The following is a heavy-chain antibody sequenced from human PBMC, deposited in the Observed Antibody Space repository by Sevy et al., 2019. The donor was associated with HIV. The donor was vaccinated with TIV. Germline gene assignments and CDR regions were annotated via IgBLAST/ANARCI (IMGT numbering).Heavy chain of an antibody. J-gene: IGHJ4*02. CDR2: INPNSDGT. Sequence: ASVKVSCKASGYTFTGYYIHWVRQAPGQGLEWMGWINPNSDGTNYVQKFQGRVTMTSDTSINTAYMDLRRLRSDDTAVNYCARGENFWTASYYFDYWGQGTLVTVSS. CDR1: GYTFTGYY. V-gene: IGHV1-2*02. CDR3: ARGENFWTASYYFDY. D-gene: IGHD3-3*01.